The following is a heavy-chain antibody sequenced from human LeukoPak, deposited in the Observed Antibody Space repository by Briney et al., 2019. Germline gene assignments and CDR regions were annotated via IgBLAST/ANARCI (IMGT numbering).Heavy chain of an antibody. CDR1: GFTFSSFA. J-gene: IGHJ4*02. V-gene: IGHV3-30*18. CDR3: VKGSVAYTGGHFDY. D-gene: IGHD2-15*01. Sequence: PGGSLRLSCAASGFTFSSFAMHWLRKAPGKGPEWAAVISYDGSAKYYTDSVRGRFTISRDDSKNTLYLQMNSLRPEDTAIYYCVKGSVAYTGGHFDYWGQGTLVTVSS. CDR2: ISYDGSAK.